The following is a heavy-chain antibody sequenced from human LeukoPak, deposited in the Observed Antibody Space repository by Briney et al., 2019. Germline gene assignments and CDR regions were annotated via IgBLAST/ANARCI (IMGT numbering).Heavy chain of an antibody. V-gene: IGHV4-59*12. D-gene: IGHD3-3*01. CDR2: IYYSGST. CDR1: GGSISSYY. J-gene: IGHJ6*03. Sequence: SETLSLTCTVSGGSISSYYWSWIRQPPGKGLEWIGYIYYSGSTNYNPSLKSRVTISVDTSKNQFSLNLISVTAADTAVYYCARRRAEWRTFYYYYMDVWGKGTTVTVSS. CDR3: ARRRAEWRTFYYYYMDV.